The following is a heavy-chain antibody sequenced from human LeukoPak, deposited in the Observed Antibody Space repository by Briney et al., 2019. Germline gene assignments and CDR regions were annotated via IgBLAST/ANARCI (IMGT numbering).Heavy chain of an antibody. J-gene: IGHJ4*02. D-gene: IGHD3-22*01. V-gene: IGHV4-4*02. CDR3: ARDQRGNYYDSSGYFDY. CDR2: IYHSGST. Sequence: PSETLSLTCAVSGGSISSSNWWSWVRQPPGKGLEWIGEIYHSGSTNYNPSLKSRVTISVDKSKNQFSLKLSSVTAADTAVYYCARDQRGNYYDSSGYFDYWGQGTLVTVSS. CDR1: GGSISSSNW.